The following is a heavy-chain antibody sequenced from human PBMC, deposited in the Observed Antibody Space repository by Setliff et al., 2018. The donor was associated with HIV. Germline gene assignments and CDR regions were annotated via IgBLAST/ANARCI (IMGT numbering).Heavy chain of an antibody. CDR3: ARSPPTTFWSGYTYYYYMDV. J-gene: IGHJ6*03. CDR2: IYYSGST. CDR1: GGSISSYY. D-gene: IGHD3-3*01. Sequence: KSSETLSLTCTASGGSISSYYWSWIRQPPGKGLEWIGYIYYSGSTNYNPSLKSRVTISVDTSKNQFSLKLNSVTAADTAVYYCARSPPTTFWSGYTYYYYMDVWGKGTTVTVSS. V-gene: IGHV4-59*01.